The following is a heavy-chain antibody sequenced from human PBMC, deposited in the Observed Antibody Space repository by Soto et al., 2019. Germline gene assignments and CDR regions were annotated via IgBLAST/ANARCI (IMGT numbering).Heavy chain of an antibody. J-gene: IGHJ6*02. V-gene: IGHV1-69*01. Sequence: QVQLVQSGAEVKKPGSAVKVSCKASGGTFRSNAFSWVRQAPGQGLEWMGGIIPVFGRTNYPQKFQGRVTVTADESTSTVYMELSSLRSEDTAIYYCARKWIGPEGPEAVRYYYYGLDVWGQGTTVTVSS. CDR2: IIPVFGRT. CDR1: GGTFRSNA. D-gene: IGHD2-2*03. CDR3: ARKWIGPEGPEAVRYYYYGLDV.